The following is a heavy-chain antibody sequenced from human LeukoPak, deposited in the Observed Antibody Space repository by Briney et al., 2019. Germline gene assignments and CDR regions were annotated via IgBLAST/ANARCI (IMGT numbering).Heavy chain of an antibody. J-gene: IGHJ5*02. CDR1: GGSISSYY. D-gene: IGHD3-3*01. V-gene: IGHV4-59*01. CDR3: ARVQMDFWSGYYYNWFDP. Sequence: PSETLSLTCTVSGGSISSYYWSWIRQPPGKGLEWIGYIYYSGSTNYNPSLKSRVTISVDTSKNQFSLKLSSVTAADTAVYYCARVQMDFWSGYYYNWFDPWGQGTLVTVSS. CDR2: IYYSGST.